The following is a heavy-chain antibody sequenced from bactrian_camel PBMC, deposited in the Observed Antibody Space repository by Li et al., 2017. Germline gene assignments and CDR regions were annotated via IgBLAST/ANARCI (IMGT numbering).Heavy chain of an antibody. CDR2: IHRDGST. CDR1: GDISNYC. J-gene: IGHJ4*01. V-gene: IGHV3S53*01. Sequence: HVQLVESGGDSVEAGGSLTLSCKASGDISNYCIGWFRQAPGKEREGVASIHRDGSTYYADSVKGRFTISKDNAKNALYLQMTSLNSEDTAIYHCAADAISCSRAATTGLGYEYWARGPRSPSP. D-gene: IGHD5*01.